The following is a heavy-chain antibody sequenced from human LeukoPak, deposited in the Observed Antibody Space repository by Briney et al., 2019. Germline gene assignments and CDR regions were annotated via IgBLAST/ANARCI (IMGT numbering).Heavy chain of an antibody. D-gene: IGHD6-6*01. Sequence: GGSLRLSCAASGFTVSSNYMSWVRQAPGKGLEWGSVIYSGGSTYYADSVKGRFTISRDNSKNTLYLQMNSLRAEDTAVYYCARDRSRYFDYWGQGTLVTVSS. J-gene: IGHJ4*02. CDR1: GFTVSSNY. CDR3: ARDRSRYFDY. CDR2: IYSGGST. V-gene: IGHV3-53*01.